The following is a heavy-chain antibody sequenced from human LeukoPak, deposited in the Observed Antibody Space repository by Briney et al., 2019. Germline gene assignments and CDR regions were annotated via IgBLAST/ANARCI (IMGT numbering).Heavy chain of an antibody. J-gene: IGHJ5*02. Sequence: SETLSLTCTVSGGSISSYYWSWIRQPAGTALEWIGRIYTSGTITYNPSLKSRVTISVDTSKNQFSLKLSSVTAADTAVYYCAGLGYSGYDYSVARWFDPWGQGTLVTVSS. V-gene: IGHV4-4*07. D-gene: IGHD5-12*01. CDR1: GGSISSYY. CDR3: AGLGYSGYDYSVARWFDP. CDR2: IYTSGTI.